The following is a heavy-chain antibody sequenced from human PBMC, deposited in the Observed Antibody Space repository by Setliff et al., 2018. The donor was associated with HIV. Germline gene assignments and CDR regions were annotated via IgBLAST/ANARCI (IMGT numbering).Heavy chain of an antibody. CDR3: ARHQAPYYGSSGYNPNWYFDL. Sequence: GASVKVSCKASGYTFTNYAIHWVRQAPGQRLEWMGWINACNGDTKYSQKFQGRVTITTDTSASTAYMELNSLSSEDTAVYYCARHQAPYYGSSGYNPNWYFDLWGRGTLVTVSS. V-gene: IGHV1-3*01. J-gene: IGHJ2*01. CDR1: GYTFTNYA. CDR2: INACNGDT. D-gene: IGHD3-22*01.